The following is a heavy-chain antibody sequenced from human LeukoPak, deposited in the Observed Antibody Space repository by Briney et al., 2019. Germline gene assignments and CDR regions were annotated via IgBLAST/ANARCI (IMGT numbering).Heavy chain of an antibody. CDR3: AKSSAGITWFDP. CDR2: TRFGDSFK. CDR1: GFSFSASG. V-gene: IGHV3-30*02. J-gene: IGHJ5*02. D-gene: IGHD1-1*01. Sequence: GGSLRLSCAASGFSFSASGRHWVRQAPGKGPEWVSFTRFGDSFKAYADSVKGRFTIARDNSKNTLYLQMDSLRSDDTAVYYCAKSSAGITWFDPWGQGTLVTVSS.